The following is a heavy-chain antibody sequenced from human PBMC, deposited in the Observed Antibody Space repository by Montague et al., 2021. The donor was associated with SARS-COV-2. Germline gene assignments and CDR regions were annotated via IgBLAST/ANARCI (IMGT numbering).Heavy chain of an antibody. J-gene: IGHJ4*02. Sequence: SETLSLTCAVSGGSINSSNWWSWVRQPPGKGLEWIGEIHHSGSTNYNPSLKSRVTMSVDRSKNHFSLRLSSVTAADTAMYYCARGGYGGWTGYYFDYWGQGTLVTVSS. CDR1: GGSINSSNW. CDR2: IHHSGST. CDR3: ARGGYGGWTGYYFDY. D-gene: IGHD4/OR15-4a*01. V-gene: IGHV4-4*02.